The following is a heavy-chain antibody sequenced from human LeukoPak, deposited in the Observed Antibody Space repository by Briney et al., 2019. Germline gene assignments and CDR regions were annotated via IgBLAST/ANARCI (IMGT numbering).Heavy chain of an antibody. CDR3: ARDSGAYYYYGMDV. V-gene: IGHV3-64*01. D-gene: IGHD3-10*01. CDR1: GFTFSSYA. CDR2: ISSNGGST. Sequence: GGSLRLSCAASGFTFSSYAMHWVRHAPGKGLEYVSAISSNGGSTYYANSVKGRFTISRDNSKNTLYLQMGSLRAEDMAVYYCARDSGAYYYYGMDVWGQGTTVTVSS. J-gene: IGHJ6*02.